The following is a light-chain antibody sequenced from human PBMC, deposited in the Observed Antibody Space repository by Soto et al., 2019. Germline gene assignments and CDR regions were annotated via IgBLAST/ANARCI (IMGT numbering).Light chain of an antibody. J-gene: IGKJ4*01. CDR3: NQRSDWPPLT. CDR1: QSINFY. V-gene: IGKV3-11*01. CDR2: DAS. Sequence: DIVLTQSPAILSLSTGDRATLSCRASQSINFYLSCYQQTPGQSPRRLIYDASKRATGIPVRFSGSGSGTDFTLIIAGLEPDDFAIYYCNQRSDWPPLTFGGGTKVEIK.